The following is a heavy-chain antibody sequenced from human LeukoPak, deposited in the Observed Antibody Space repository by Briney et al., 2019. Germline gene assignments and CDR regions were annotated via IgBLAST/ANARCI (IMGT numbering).Heavy chain of an antibody. Sequence: PGGSLRLSCAASGFTFSNYAMSWVRQAPGKGLEWVSYISTSSRTISSSSNTIYYADSVKGRFTISRDDAKNSLYLQMNSLRAEDTAVYYCARYDYGDFEFDYWGQGTLVTVSS. V-gene: IGHV3-48*01. CDR3: ARYDYGDFEFDY. CDR1: GFTFSNYA. CDR2: ISTSSRTISSSSNTI. D-gene: IGHD4-17*01. J-gene: IGHJ4*02.